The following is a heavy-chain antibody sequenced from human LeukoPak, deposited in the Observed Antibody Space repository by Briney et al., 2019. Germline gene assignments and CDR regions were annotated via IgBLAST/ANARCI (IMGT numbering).Heavy chain of an antibody. D-gene: IGHD1-26*01. CDR1: GYTFTTYS. Sequence: ASVKVSCKASGYTFTTYSINWVRQAPGQGLEWMGWISAYNGNTRYAQKLQGRVTMTTDTSTSTAYMELRSLRSDDTAVYYCARGLGGSGSYFLTFDYWGQGTLVTVSS. CDR2: ISAYNGNT. CDR3: ARGLGGSGSYFLTFDY. J-gene: IGHJ4*02. V-gene: IGHV1-18*01.